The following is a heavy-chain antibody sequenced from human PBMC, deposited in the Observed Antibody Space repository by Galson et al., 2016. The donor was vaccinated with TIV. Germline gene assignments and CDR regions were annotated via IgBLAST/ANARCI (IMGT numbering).Heavy chain of an antibody. Sequence: SLRLSCAASGFTFYNYAMSWVRQAPGKGLEWVAVVTGRSASRNYADSVTGRFTISRDNSRNTVSLQMNSLRAEDTAVYYCARMLFDIVGAPAATPTGYFDPWGQGTLVTVSS. D-gene: IGHD2-2*01. J-gene: IGHJ5*02. CDR2: VTGRSASR. V-gene: IGHV3-23*01. CDR1: GFTFYNYA. CDR3: ARMLFDIVGAPAATPTGYFDP.